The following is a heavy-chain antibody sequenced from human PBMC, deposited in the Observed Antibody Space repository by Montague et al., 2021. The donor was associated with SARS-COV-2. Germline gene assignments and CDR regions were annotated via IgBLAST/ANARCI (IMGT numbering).Heavy chain of an antibody. CDR3: ARDYSHCSGGSCVFDY. Sequence: SETRSLTCTVSGGPISNYYWSWIRQPAGKGLEWIGRIYSSGSTNYNPSLKSRISMSVDTSKNQFSLKLSSVTAADTAIYYCARDYSHCSGGSCVFDYWGQGTLVTVSS. CDR1: GGPISNYY. D-gene: IGHD2-15*01. V-gene: IGHV4-4*07. J-gene: IGHJ4*02. CDR2: IYSSGST.